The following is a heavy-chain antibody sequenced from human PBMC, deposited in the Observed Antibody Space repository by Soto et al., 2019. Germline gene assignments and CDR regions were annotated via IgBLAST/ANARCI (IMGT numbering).Heavy chain of an antibody. CDR1: GFTFSSYG. Sequence: QVQLVESGGGVVQPGRSLRLSCAASGFTFSSYGMHWVRQAPGKGLEWVAVISYDGSNKYYADSVKGRFTISRDNSKNTLYLQMNSLRAEDTAVYYCAKDFSMTTVTSYYFAYCGQGTLVTVSS. J-gene: IGHJ4*02. V-gene: IGHV3-30*18. CDR3: AKDFSMTTVTSYYFAY. D-gene: IGHD4-17*01. CDR2: ISYDGSNK.